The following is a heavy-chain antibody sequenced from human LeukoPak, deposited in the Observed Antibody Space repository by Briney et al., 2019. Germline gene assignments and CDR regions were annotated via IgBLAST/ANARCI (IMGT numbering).Heavy chain of an antibody. J-gene: IGHJ3*02. CDR2: INPNSGGT. V-gene: IGHV1-2*02. CDR3: ARDVYNWNPGLTFDI. CDR1: GYTFTGYY. Sequence: ASVKVSCKASGYTFTGYYMHWVRQAPGQGREWMGWINPNSGGTNYAQKFQGRVTMTRDTSISTAYMELSRLRSDDTAVYYCARDVYNWNPGLTFDIWGQGTMVTVSS. D-gene: IGHD1-20*01.